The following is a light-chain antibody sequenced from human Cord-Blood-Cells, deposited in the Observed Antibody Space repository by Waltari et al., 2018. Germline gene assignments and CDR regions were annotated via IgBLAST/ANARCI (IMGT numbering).Light chain of an antibody. CDR2: DVS. V-gene: IGLV2-14*01. J-gene: IGLJ3*02. Sequence: QSALTQPASVSGSPGQSITISCTGTSSDVGGYNYVSWYQQHPAKAPKLMIYDVSKRPSGVSNRCSGSKSGNTASLTISGLQAEDEADYYCSSYTSSSTLVFGGGTKLTVL. CDR1: SSDVGGYNY. CDR3: SSYTSSSTLV.